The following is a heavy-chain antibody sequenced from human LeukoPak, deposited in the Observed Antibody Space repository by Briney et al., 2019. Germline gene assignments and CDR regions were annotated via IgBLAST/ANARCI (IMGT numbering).Heavy chain of an antibody. D-gene: IGHD6-13*01. CDR2: ISGSGGST. V-gene: IGHV3-23*01. CDR3: AKTGRSSSWYDNWFDP. Sequence: GGSLRLSCAASGFTFSSYAVSWVRQAPGKGLEWVSAISGSGGSTYYADSVKGRFTISRDNSKNTLYLQMNSLRAEDTAVYYCAKTGRSSSWYDNWFDPWGQGTLVTVSS. J-gene: IGHJ5*02. CDR1: GFTFSSYA.